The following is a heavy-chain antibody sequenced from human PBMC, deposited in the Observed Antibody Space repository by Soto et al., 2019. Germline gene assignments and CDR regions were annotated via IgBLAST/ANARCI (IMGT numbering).Heavy chain of an antibody. V-gene: IGHV3-74*01. CDR3: ARDPSPEPFDS. J-gene: IGHJ4*02. CDR2: IVPDGSGT. CDR1: GVSFSRCW. Sequence: WGHLSLSCTGSGVSFSRCWMHWGRQVPGKGLGWVSNIVPDGSGTTYAESVKGRFTISRDNARNTLYLQMNSLRVEDTAVSYCARDPSPEPFDSSGQGT. D-gene: IGHD2-2*01.